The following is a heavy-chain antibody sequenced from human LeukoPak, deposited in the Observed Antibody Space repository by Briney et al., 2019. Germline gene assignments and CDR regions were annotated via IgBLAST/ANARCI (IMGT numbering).Heavy chain of an antibody. J-gene: IGHJ6*03. CDR2: IYTSGST. CDR3: ARRLEQLAPYYYYYMDV. V-gene: IGHV4-4*09. CDR1: GGSISSYY. Sequence: SETLSLTCTVSGGSISSYYWSWIRQPPGKGLEWIGYIYTSGSTNYNPSLKSRVTISVDTSKNQFSLKLSSVTAADTAVYYCARRLEQLAPYYYYYMDVWGKGTTVTVPS. D-gene: IGHD6-6*01.